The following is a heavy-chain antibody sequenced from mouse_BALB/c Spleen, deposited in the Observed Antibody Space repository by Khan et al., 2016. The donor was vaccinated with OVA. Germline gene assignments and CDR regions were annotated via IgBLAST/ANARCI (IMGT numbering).Heavy chain of an antibody. V-gene: IGHV5-9*02. Sequence: EVELVESGGGLVKPGGSLKLSCAPSGFAFSSYDMSWVRQTPEKRLEWVATISGTGIYTYYPDSVKGRFTISRDNARNTLYLQMSSVRSEDTALYYCARPSYYGNPWFTYWGQGTLVTVSA. J-gene: IGHJ3*01. CDR3: ARPSYYGNPWFTY. CDR1: GFAFSSYD. CDR2: ISGTGIYT. D-gene: IGHD2-10*01.